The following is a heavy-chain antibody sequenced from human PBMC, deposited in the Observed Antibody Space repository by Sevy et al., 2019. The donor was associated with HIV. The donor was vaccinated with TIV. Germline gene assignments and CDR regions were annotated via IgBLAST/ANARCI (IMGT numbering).Heavy chain of an antibody. J-gene: IGHJ5*01. CDR3: ARDAARVIVPTAGFDS. V-gene: IGHV3-33*01. CDR2: IWYDGRTE. Sequence: GGSLRLSCVASGFTFRSFSMHWVRQAPGKGLEWVAAIWYDGRTERYADSVQGRFVFSRDNSKKTLHLQRNSLRVEDTALYYCARDAARVIVPTAGFDSWGQGTLVTVSS. D-gene: IGHD1-1*01. CDR1: GFTFRSFS.